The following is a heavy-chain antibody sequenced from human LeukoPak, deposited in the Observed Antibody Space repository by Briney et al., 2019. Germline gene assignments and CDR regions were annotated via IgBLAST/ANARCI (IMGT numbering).Heavy chain of an antibody. D-gene: IGHD6-6*01. CDR1: GGSFSGYY. V-gene: IGHV4-34*01. J-gene: IGHJ6*02. CDR3: ARARQYGSSPYYYYYYGMDV. CDR2: INHSGST. Sequence: PSETLSLTCAVYGGSFSGYYWSWIRQPPGKGLEWIGEINHSGSTNYNPSLKSRVTISVDTSKNQFSLKLSSVTAADTAVYYCARARQYGSSPYYYYYYGMDVWGQGTTVTVSS.